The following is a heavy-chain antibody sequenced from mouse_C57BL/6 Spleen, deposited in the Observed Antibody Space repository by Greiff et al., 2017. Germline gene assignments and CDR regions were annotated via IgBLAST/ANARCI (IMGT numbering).Heavy chain of an antibody. CDR1: GFTFSDYY. D-gene: IGHD2-3*01. V-gene: IGHV5-16*01. CDR3: ARAGYDGYSWFAY. Sequence: EVKLMESEGGLVQPGSSMKLSCTASGFTFSDYYMAWVRQVPEKGLEWVANINYDGSSTYYLDSLKSRFIISRDNAKNILYLQMSSLKSEDTATYYCARAGYDGYSWFAYWGQGTLVTVSA. J-gene: IGHJ3*01. CDR2: INYDGSST.